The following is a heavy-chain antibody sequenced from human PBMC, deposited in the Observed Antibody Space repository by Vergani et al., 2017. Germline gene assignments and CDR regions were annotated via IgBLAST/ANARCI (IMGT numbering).Heavy chain of an antibody. Sequence: EVQLVETGGGLIQPGGSLRLSCVVSGFSVSNNYMSWVRHRPGKGLEWVSFIFTGGTTYYEDSVKGRFTISRDNSKNTVHLQMNSLTAEDTAVYYCAKMCNWDDSYFYCMDVWGNGTTVTVSS. V-gene: IGHV3-53*02. CDR2: IFTGGTT. D-gene: IGHD1-1*01. CDR1: GFSVSNNY. CDR3: AKMCNWDDSYFYCMDV. J-gene: IGHJ6*03.